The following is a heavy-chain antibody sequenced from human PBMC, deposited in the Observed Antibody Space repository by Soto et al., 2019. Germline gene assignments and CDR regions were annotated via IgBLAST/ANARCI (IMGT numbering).Heavy chain of an antibody. CDR2: ISTDNGNT. V-gene: IGHV1-18*01. CDR1: GYTFTSYD. Sequence: ASVEVSCKASGYTFTSYDISWVRQAPGQGLEWMGWISTDNGNTNYAQHLQGRVSMTTDTSTSTAYMELSSLRSEDTAVYYCARVGPPADPWGQGTLVTVSS. CDR3: ARVGPPADP. J-gene: IGHJ5*02.